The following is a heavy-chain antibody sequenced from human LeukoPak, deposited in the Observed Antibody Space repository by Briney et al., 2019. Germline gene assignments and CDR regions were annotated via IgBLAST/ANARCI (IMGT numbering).Heavy chain of an antibody. Sequence: ASVKVSCKASGYTFTSYYMHWVRQAPGQGLEWMGIINPSGGSTSYAQKFQGRVTMTRDTSTSTVYMELSSLRSEDTAVYYCARAGFRYEHLSTGYYNGFDPWGQGTLVTVSS. V-gene: IGHV1-46*01. J-gene: IGHJ5*02. D-gene: IGHD3-9*01. CDR1: GYTFTSYY. CDR3: ARAGFRYEHLSTGYYNGFDP. CDR2: INPSGGST.